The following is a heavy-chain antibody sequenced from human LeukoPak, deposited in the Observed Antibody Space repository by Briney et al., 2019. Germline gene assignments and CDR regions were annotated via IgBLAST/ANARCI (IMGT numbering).Heavy chain of an antibody. CDR2: VSGSGGST. V-gene: IGHV3-23*01. CDR1: GFTFSSYA. D-gene: IGHD6-19*01. Sequence: GGSLRLSCAASGFTFSSYAMSWVRQAPGKGLEWVSAVSGSGGSTYYADSVKGRFTISRANSKNPLYLQMNSLRAEDTAVYYCAVCSGWFERVFDYWGQGTLVTVSS. J-gene: IGHJ4*02. CDR3: AVCSGWFERVFDY.